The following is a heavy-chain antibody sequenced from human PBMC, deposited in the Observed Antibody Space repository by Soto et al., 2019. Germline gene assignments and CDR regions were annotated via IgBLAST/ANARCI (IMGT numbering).Heavy chain of an antibody. CDR2: SIPIFGTA. CDR3: ARDSSGYCSGGSCYSWWFAP. D-gene: IGHD2-15*01. J-gene: IGHJ5*02. V-gene: IGHV1-69*01. CDR1: GGTFSSYA. Sequence: QVQLVQSGAEVKKPGSSVKVSCKASGGTFSSYAIIWVRQAPGQGLEWMGGSIPIFGTANYAQKFQGRVTITADESTSTAYMELSSLRSEDTAVYYCARDSSGYCSGGSCYSWWFAPWGQGTLVTVSS.